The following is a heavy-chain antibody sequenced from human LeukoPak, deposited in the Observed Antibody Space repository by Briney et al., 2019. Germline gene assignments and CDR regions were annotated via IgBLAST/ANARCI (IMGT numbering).Heavy chain of an antibody. CDR3: ARRRNPVAGTPYFDY. CDR2: FSGSCGST. D-gene: IGHD6-19*01. V-gene: IGHV3-23*01. CDR1: GFTFSSYA. Sequence: PGRSLRLSCAASGFTFSSYAMRWVRQAPGKGLEWVSAFSGSCGSTYYADSVKGRFPISRDTSKNTLYLQMNSMRAEDTALYYCARRRNPVAGTPYFDYWGQGTLVTVS. J-gene: IGHJ4*02.